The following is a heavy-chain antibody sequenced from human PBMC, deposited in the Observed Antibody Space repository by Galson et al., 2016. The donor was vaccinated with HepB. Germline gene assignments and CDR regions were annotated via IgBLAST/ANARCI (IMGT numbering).Heavy chain of an antibody. CDR3: ARPRENYGHAFDI. CDR1: GFTFSRYE. V-gene: IGHV3-21*01. J-gene: IGHJ3*02. Sequence: SLRLSCAASGFTFSRYEMNWVRQAPGKGLEWVSSISSGSAYKYYADSVKGRFSIFRDNAKNSLYLQMNSLRVVDTAVYYCARPRENYGHAFDIWGQRTMVTVSS. D-gene: IGHD3-10*01. CDR2: ISSGSAYK.